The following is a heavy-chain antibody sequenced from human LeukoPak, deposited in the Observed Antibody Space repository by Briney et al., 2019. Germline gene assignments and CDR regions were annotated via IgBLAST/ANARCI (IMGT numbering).Heavy chain of an antibody. CDR1: GGSISSHY. D-gene: IGHD6-13*01. CDR3: AAYSSTWPNYFFDN. J-gene: IGHJ4*02. Sequence: SETLSLTCTVSGGSISSHYWSWIRQPPGKGLEWIGYIYYSGSTNYNPSLKSRVTISVDTSKNQFSLKLSSVTAADTAVYYCAAYSSTWPNYFFDNWGQGTLVTVSS. V-gene: IGHV4-59*08. CDR2: IYYSGST.